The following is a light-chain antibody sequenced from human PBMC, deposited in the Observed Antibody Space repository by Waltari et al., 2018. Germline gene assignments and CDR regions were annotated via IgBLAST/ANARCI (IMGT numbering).Light chain of an antibody. J-gene: IGKJ4*01. Sequence: DIVLTQSPATLSLSPGERATLSCRANQSLSNYLAWYQQKPGQAPRLLIYDTSNRATGIPARFSGSGFGTDFTLTISSLEPEDFAVYYCQQRRNWPLTFGGGTKVEIK. CDR3: QQRRNWPLT. CDR2: DTS. CDR1: QSLSNY. V-gene: IGKV3-11*01.